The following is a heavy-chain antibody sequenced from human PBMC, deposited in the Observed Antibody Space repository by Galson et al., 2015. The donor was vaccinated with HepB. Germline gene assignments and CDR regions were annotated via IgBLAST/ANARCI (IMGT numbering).Heavy chain of an antibody. CDR1: GFTFSDAW. D-gene: IGHD3-10*01. CDR2: IKSKTDGGTT. Sequence: SLRLSCAASGFTFSDAWMNWVRQAPGTGLEWVGRIKSKTDGGTTDYAAPVKGRLTISRDDSKNTLYLQMNSLKTEDTAVYYCTTEGDVTMFRGLDYMDVWGIGTTVTVSS. J-gene: IGHJ6*03. V-gene: IGHV3-15*07. CDR3: TTEGDVTMFRGLDYMDV.